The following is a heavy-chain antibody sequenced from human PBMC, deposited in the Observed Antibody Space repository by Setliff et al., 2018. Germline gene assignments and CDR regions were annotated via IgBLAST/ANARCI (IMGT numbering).Heavy chain of an antibody. CDR2: IKEDGSEK. CDR1: GFTFSNYW. J-gene: IGHJ4*02. Sequence: GGSLRLSCAASGFTFSNYWMSWVRQAPGKGLEWVANIKEDGSEKYYVDSVKDRFTISRDNAKNTLFLQMNSLRADDTGVYYVARASRWQWLGASDSWGQGTLVTVSS. V-gene: IGHV3-7*01. CDR3: ARASRWQWLGASDS. D-gene: IGHD6-19*01.